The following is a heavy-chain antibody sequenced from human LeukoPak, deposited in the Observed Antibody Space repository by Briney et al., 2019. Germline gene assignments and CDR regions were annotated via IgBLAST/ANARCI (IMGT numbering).Heavy chain of an antibody. CDR2: ISSSSLYI. V-gene: IGHV3-21*01. CDR3: AREGDGYNSPIDY. CDR1: GLTLSTYS. D-gene: IGHD5-24*01. Sequence: GGSLRLSCAASGLTLSTYSLNWVRQAPGKGLEWVSSISSSSLYIYYADSVKGRFTISRDNAKNSLFLQMNSLKDEDKAVYYCAREGDGYNSPIDYWGQGTLVTVSS. J-gene: IGHJ4*02.